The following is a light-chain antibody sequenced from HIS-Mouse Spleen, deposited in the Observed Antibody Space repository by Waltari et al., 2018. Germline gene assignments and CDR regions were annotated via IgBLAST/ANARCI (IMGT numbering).Light chain of an antibody. CDR3: QQSYSTLLLT. J-gene: IGKJ4*01. Sequence: DIQMTQSPSSLSASVGDRVTITCQASQDISNYLNWYQQKPGKAPKLLIYDASNLETGVPSRFSGSGSGTDFTFTISSLQPEDFATYYCQQSYSTLLLTFGGGTKVEIK. CDR1: QDISNY. CDR2: DAS. V-gene: IGKV1-33*01.